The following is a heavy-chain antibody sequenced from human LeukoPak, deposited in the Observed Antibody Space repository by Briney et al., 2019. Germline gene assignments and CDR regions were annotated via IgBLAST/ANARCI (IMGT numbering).Heavy chain of an antibody. Sequence: PSETLSLTCAVYGGSFSGYYWSWIRQPPGKGLEWIGEINHSGSTNYNPSLKSRVTISVDTSKNQFSLKLSSVTAADTAVYYCARGEPSTVRWYYYYGMDVWGQGTTVTVSS. V-gene: IGHV4-34*01. D-gene: IGHD4-23*01. CDR3: ARGEPSTVRWYYYYGMDV. CDR1: GGSFSGYY. J-gene: IGHJ6*02. CDR2: INHSGST.